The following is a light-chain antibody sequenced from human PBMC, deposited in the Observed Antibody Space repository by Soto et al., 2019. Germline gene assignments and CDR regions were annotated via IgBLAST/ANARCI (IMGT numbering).Light chain of an antibody. CDR3: QSYDSSLSGYV. CDR2: GNA. V-gene: IGLV1-40*01. J-gene: IGLJ1*01. CDR1: GSNIGSPYG. Sequence: QSVLTQPPSVSGAPGQTVTVSCTGSGSNIGSPYGVHWYQHLPGTAPKLIIYGNANRPSGVPDRFSGSKSGTSASLAITGLQAEDEADYFCQSYDSSLSGYVFGTGTKLTVL.